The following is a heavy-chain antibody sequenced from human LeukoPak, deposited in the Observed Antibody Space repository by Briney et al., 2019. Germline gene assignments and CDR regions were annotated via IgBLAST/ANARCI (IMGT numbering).Heavy chain of an antibody. V-gene: IGHV3-66*01. CDR3: ARDLGSSRYATH. Sequence: TGGSLRLSCAASGFTVSSNYMSWVRQAPGKGLEWVSVIYSGGSTYYADSVKGRFTISRDNSKNTLYLQMNSLRAEDTAVYYCARDLGSSRYATHWGQGTLVTVSS. D-gene: IGHD6-13*01. CDR2: IYSGGST. J-gene: IGHJ4*02. CDR1: GFTVSSNY.